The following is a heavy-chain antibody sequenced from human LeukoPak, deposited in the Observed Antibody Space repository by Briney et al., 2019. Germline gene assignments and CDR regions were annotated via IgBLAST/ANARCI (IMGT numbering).Heavy chain of an antibody. CDR2: IYYSGST. V-gene: IGHV4-61*01. CDR3: ARVVDWFDP. J-gene: IGHJ5*02. CDR1: GGSVSSGSYY. Sequence: PSETLSLTCTVSGGSVSSGSYYWSWIRQPPGTGLEWIGYIYYSGSTNYNPSLKSRVTISVDTSKNQFSLKLSSVTAADTAVYYCARVVDWFDPWGQGTLVTVSS.